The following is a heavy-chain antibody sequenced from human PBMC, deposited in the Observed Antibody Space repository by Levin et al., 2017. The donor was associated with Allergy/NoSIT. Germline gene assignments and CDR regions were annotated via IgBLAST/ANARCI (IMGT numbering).Heavy chain of an antibody. Sequence: SETLSLTCAVYGGSFSGYYWSWIRQPPGKGLEWIGEINHSGSTNYNPSLKSRVTISVDTSKNQFSLKLSSVTAADTAVYYCARGISEGDIVVVPAAKGENWFDPWGQGTLVTVSS. V-gene: IGHV4-34*01. CDR3: ARGISEGDIVVVPAAKGENWFDP. J-gene: IGHJ5*02. D-gene: IGHD2-2*01. CDR1: GGSFSGYY. CDR2: INHSGST.